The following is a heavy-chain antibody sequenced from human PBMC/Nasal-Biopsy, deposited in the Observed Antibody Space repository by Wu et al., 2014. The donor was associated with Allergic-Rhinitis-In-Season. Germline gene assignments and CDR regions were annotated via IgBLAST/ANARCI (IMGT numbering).Heavy chain of an antibody. Sequence: LRLSCVASGFTFSHYRMLWVRQAPGKGLVWVSVINNEGTTTNYADSVKGRFTVSRDNAKNTLYLQMNSLGTEDTAVYYCLRDDYGVEFWGQGTLVTVS. CDR3: LRDDYGVEF. CDR2: INNEGTTT. D-gene: IGHD4/OR15-4a*01. CDR1: GFTFSHYR. J-gene: IGHJ4*02. V-gene: IGHV3-74*01.